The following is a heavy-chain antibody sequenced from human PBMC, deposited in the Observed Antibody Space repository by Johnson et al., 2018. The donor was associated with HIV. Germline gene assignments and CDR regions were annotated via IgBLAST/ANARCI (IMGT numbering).Heavy chain of an antibody. CDR2: ISYDGSNK. CDR3: ARDYYYSSGYHHAFDI. V-gene: IGHV3-30-3*01. J-gene: IGHJ3*02. CDR1: GFTFSSYA. Sequence: HVQLVESGGGVVQPGRSLRLSCAASGFTFSSYAMHWVRQAPGKGLEWVAVISYDGSNKYYADSVKGRFTISRDNSKNTVYLQMNSLRAEDTAVYYCARDYYYSSGYHHAFDIWGQGTIVTVSS. D-gene: IGHD3-22*01.